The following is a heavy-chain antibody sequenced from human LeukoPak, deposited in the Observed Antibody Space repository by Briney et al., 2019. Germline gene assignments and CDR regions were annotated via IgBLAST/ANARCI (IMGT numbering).Heavy chain of an antibody. J-gene: IGHJ6*02. CDR3: AGRGDGYRAYYYYGMDV. CDR2: ITPIFGTA. CDR1: GGTFSSYA. V-gene: IGHV1-69*13. Sequence: GASVKVSCKASGGTFSSYAISWVRQAPGQGLEWMGGITPIFGTANYAQKFQGRVTITADESTSTAYMELSSLRSEDTAVYYCAGRGDGYRAYYYYGMDVWGQGTTVTVSS. D-gene: IGHD5-24*01.